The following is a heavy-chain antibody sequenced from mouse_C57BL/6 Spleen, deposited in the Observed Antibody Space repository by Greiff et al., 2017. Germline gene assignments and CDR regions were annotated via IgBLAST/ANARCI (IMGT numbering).Heavy chain of an antibody. CDR3: TKCPQVITTVVANFDV. CDR2: IDPANGDT. D-gene: IGHD1-1*01. J-gene: IGHJ1*03. V-gene: IGHV14-4*01. CDR1: GFNIKDDY. Sequence: VQLQQSGAELVRPGASVKLSCTASGFNIKDDYMHWVKQRPEQGLEWIGWIDPANGDTEYASKFPGKDTITADTSSNTAYLQLSSLTSEDTAVYYCTKCPQVITTVVANFDVWGTGTTVTVSS.